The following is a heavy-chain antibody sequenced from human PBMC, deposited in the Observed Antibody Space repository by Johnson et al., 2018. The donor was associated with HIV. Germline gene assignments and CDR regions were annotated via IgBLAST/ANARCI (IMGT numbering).Heavy chain of an antibody. CDR3: ALTESRFLEWLFRAFDI. Sequence: QVQLVESGGGVVQPGRSLRLSCAASGFTFSSYAMHWVRQAPGKGLEWVAVISYDGHNEYYADSVEGRFTVSRDNTKNTLYLQMNSLRADDTAIYYCALTESRFLEWLFRAFDIWGQGTMVTVPS. CDR1: GFTFSSYA. J-gene: IGHJ3*02. D-gene: IGHD3-3*01. CDR2: ISYDGHNE. V-gene: IGHV3-30*04.